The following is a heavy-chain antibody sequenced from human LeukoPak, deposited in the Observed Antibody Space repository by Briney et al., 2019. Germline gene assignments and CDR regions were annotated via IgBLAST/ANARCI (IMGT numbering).Heavy chain of an antibody. D-gene: IGHD5-12*01. CDR2: ISAYNGNT. V-gene: IGHV1-18*01. CDR1: GYTFTSYG. Sequence: ATVMVSCKASGYTFTSYGISWVRQAPGQGLEWMGWISAYNGNTNYAQKLQGRVTMTTDTSTSTAYMELRSLRSDDTAVYYCASDMKAYSGYDCSFDYWGQGTLVTVSS. J-gene: IGHJ4*02. CDR3: ASDMKAYSGYDCSFDY.